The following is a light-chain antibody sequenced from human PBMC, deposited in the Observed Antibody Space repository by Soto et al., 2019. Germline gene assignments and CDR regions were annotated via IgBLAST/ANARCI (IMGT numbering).Light chain of an antibody. CDR3: TSYASGSSHVV. CDR1: SSDIGGYDY. CDR2: DVN. J-gene: IGLJ2*01. V-gene: IGLV2-14*01. Sequence: QSALTQPASGSGSPGQSITLSCTGTSSDIGGYDYVSWYQQHPGKAPKLIIYDVNNRPSGVSNRFSGSKSGNTASLTISGLQAEDEADSYCTSYASGSSHVVFGGGTKVTVL.